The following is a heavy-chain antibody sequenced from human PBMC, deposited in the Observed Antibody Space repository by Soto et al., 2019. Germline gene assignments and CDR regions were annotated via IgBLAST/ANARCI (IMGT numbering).Heavy chain of an antibody. J-gene: IGHJ4*02. CDR3: ARVFDYYGSGSSAQHFDY. V-gene: IGHV1-18*01. Sequence: ASVKVSCKASGYTFTSYGISWVRQAPGQGLEWMGWISAYNGNTNYAQKLQGRVTMTTDTSTSTAYMELRSLRSDDTAVYYCARVFDYYGSGSSAQHFDYWGQGTLVTVSS. CDR2: ISAYNGNT. CDR1: GYTFTSYG. D-gene: IGHD3-10*01.